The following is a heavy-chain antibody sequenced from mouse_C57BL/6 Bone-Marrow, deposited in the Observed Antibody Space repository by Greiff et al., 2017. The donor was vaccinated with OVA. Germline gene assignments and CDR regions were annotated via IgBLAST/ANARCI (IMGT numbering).Heavy chain of an antibody. V-gene: IGHV1-26*01. D-gene: IGHD1-1*01. Sequence: VHVKQSGPELVKPGASVKISCKASGYTFTDYYMNWVKQSHGKSLEWIGDINPNNGGTSYNQKFKGKATLTVDKSSSTAYMELRSLTSEDSAVYYCARSFITTVVATDFDYWGQGTTLTVSS. CDR3: ARSFITTVVATDFDY. J-gene: IGHJ2*01. CDR1: GYTFTDYY. CDR2: INPNNGGT.